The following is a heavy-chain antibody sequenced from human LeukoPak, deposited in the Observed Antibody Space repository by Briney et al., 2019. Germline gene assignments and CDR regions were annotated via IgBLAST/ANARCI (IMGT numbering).Heavy chain of an antibody. Sequence: GGSLRLSCAASGFTFDDYAMHWVRQAPGKGLEWVSGISWNSGSIGYADSVKGRFTISRDNAKNSLYLQMNSLRAEDTALYYCAKVPYGGRGEFDYWGQGTLVTVSS. CDR2: ISWNSGSI. J-gene: IGHJ4*02. V-gene: IGHV3-9*01. D-gene: IGHD4-23*01. CDR1: GFTFDDYA. CDR3: AKVPYGGRGEFDY.